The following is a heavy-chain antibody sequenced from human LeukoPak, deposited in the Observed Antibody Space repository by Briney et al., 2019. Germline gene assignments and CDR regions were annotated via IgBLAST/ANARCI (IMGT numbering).Heavy chain of an antibody. CDR2: ISGDGVST. CDR3: ARESGKFDY. Sequence: AGGSLRLSCVASGLPFADFAMHWVRQAPGKGLEWVSVISGDGVSTFYADSVKGRFSISRDNSKNSLSLEMNSLRTEDTAMYYCARESGKFDYWGQGTLVAVSS. CDR1: GLPFADFA. J-gene: IGHJ4*02. V-gene: IGHV3-43*02.